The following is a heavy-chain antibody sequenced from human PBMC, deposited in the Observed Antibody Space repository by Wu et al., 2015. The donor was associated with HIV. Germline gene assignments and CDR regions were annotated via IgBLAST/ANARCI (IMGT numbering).Heavy chain of an antibody. CDR2: INPNNGDT. V-gene: IGHV1-2*02. CDR3: ARGVGRGAVSGTGRFDP. J-gene: IGHJ5*02. D-gene: IGHD6-19*01. Sequence: QVQLVQSGAEVKKPGASVKVSCKASGYTFAAYYIHWVRQAPGQGLEWMGWINPNNGDTNYAQKFQGRVTMTRDTSISTANMELSRLRSDDTAIYYCARGVGRGAVSGTGRFDPWGQGTLVPVSS. CDR1: GYTFAAYY.